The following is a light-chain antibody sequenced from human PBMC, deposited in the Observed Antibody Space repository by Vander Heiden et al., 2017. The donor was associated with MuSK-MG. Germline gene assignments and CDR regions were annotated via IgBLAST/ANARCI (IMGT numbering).Light chain of an antibody. CDR2: GAS. Sequence: PGDRATLSCRATQSVHSNYLAWYQQKPGQAPRLLVYGASSTATGIPDRFSGSGSGTDFTLTISRLEPEDFAVYYCQQDGSSPVTFGQGTKLEIK. CDR3: QQDGSSPVT. CDR1: QSVHSNY. V-gene: IGKV3-20*01. J-gene: IGKJ2*01.